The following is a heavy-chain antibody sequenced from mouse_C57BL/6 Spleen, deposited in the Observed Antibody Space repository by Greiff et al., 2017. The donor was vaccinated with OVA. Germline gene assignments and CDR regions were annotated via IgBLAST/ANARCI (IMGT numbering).Heavy chain of an antibody. J-gene: IGHJ3*01. D-gene: IGHD2-1*01. V-gene: IGHV3-6*01. CDR1: GYSITSGYY. Sequence: DVKLQESGPGLVKPSQSLSLTCSVTGYSITSGYYWNWIRQFPGNKLEWMGYISYDGSNNYNPSLKNRISITRDTSKNQFFLKLNSVTTEDTATYYCARDSLYGNFAYWGQGTLVTVSA. CDR3: ARDSLYGNFAY. CDR2: ISYDGSN.